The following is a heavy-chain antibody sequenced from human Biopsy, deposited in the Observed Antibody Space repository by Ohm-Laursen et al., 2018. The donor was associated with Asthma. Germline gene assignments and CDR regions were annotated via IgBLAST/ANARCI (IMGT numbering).Heavy chain of an antibody. CDR3: ARKAGSCISRTCYSLDF. V-gene: IGHV1-69*13. Sequence: SVKVSCKSLGGTFNTYVIGWVRQAPGQELEWMGGINSVFGATTYPQKFQDRVTITADDSTSTVYMELSSLRSEDTAVYYCARKAGSCISRTCYSLDFWGQGTLVTVSS. D-gene: IGHD2-2*01. J-gene: IGHJ4*02. CDR2: INSVFGAT. CDR1: GGTFNTYV.